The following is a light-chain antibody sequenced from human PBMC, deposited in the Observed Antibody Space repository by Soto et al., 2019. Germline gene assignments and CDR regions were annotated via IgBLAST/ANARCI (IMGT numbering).Light chain of an antibody. V-gene: IGLV2-14*01. CDR2: SVS. Sequence: QSVLTQPASVSGSPGQSITISCSGTSSDIGTYDHVAWFQQFPGKTPKLMIYSVSNRPSGVSYRFSGSKSGNTASLTISGLPAEDEADYYCISYTVSRSYVFGTGTKVTVL. CDR3: ISYTVSRSYV. CDR1: SSDIGTYDH. J-gene: IGLJ1*01.